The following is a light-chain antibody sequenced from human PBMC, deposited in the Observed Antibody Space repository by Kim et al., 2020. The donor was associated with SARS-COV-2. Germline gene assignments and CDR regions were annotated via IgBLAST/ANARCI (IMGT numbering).Light chain of an antibody. CDR3: SSYTSSSTVV. CDR1: SSDVVGYNH. V-gene: IGLV2-14*04. J-gene: IGLJ2*01. CDR2: DVS. Sequence: CTETSSDVVGYNHVPWYQQHPGKAPKLMIYDVSKRPSGVSNRFSGSKAGNTASLTISGLQAEDEADYYCSSYTSSSTVVFGGGTKLTVL.